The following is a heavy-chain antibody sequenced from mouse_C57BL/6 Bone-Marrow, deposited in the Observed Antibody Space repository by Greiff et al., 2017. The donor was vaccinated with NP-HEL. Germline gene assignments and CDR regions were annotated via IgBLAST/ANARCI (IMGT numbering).Heavy chain of an antibody. CDR3: ARHESPAWFAY. Sequence: EVKLVESGGDLVKPGGSLKLSCAASGFTFSSYGMSWVRQTPDKRLEWVATISSGGSYTYYPDSVKGRFTISRDNAKNTLYLQMSSLKSEDTAMYYCARHESPAWFAYWGQGTLVTVSA. CDR1: GFTFSSYG. J-gene: IGHJ3*01. CDR2: ISSGGSYT. V-gene: IGHV5-6*01.